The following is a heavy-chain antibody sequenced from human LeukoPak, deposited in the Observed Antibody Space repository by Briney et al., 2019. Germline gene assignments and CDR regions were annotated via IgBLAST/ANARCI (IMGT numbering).Heavy chain of an antibody. V-gene: IGHV3-69-1*01. CDR1: GFTSFNFP. D-gene: IGHD2/OR15-2a*01. CDR3: ARDNIWAFDI. Sequence: PGGSLRLSCEASGFTSFNFPMNWVRKAPGKGLEWVSHIRSDGTINYADSVKGRFTISRDDAKTSVYLQMNSLRDEDTAIYYCARDNIWAFDIWGQGTMVTVSS. CDR2: IRSDGTI. J-gene: IGHJ3*02.